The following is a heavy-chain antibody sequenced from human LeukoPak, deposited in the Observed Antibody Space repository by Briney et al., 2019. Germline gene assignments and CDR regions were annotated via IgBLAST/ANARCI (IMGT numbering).Heavy chain of an antibody. CDR3: AKDPRWEPNLYYYYYYYMDV. D-gene: IGHD1-26*01. Sequence: GGSLRLSCAASGFTFSSYGMHWVRQAPGKGLEWVAVISYDGSNKYYADSVKGRFTISRDNSKNTLYPQMNSLRAEDTAVYYCAKDPRWEPNLYYYYYYYMDVWGKGTTVTVSS. CDR1: GFTFSSYG. V-gene: IGHV3-30*18. J-gene: IGHJ6*03. CDR2: ISYDGSNK.